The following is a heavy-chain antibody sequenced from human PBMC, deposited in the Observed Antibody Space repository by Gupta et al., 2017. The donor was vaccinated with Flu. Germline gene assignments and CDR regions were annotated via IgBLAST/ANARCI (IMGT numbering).Heavy chain of an antibody. CDR2: INSDGSST. CDR3: AREGVGTIFGVPHWYYGMDV. CDR1: GFTFSSYC. J-gene: IGHJ6*02. V-gene: IGHV3-74*01. Sequence: EFQLVESGGGLVQPGGSLRLSCAASGFTFSSYCMHCVRQAPGKGWVWVSRINSDGSSTSYADSVKGRFTISRDNAKNKLYLQMNSLRAEDTDVYDCAREGVGTIFGVPHWYYGMDVWGQGTTVTVSS. D-gene: IGHD3-3*01.